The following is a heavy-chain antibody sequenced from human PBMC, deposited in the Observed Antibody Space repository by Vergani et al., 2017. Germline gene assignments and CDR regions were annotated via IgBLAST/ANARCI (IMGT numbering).Heavy chain of an antibody. CDR3: ARDMRANRGGLD. CDR1: GGSISSYY. Sequence: QVQLQESGPGLVKPSETLSLTCTVSGGSISSYYWSWIRQPPGKGLEWIGYIYYSGSTNYNPSLRSRVTISVDTSKNPFALKLSSVTAADTAVYYCARDMRANRGGLDWGQGTLVTVSS. V-gene: IGHV4-59*01. D-gene: IGHD1-14*01. J-gene: IGHJ4*02. CDR2: IYYSGST.